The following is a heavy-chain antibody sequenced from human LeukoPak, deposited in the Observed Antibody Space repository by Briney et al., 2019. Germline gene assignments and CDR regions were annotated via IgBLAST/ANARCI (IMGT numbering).Heavy chain of an antibody. V-gene: IGHV3-30*04. D-gene: IGHD1-7*01. CDR2: ISYDGSNK. CDR3: AKGGATTVYRRPPHFDY. J-gene: IGHJ4*02. Sequence: GGSLRLSCAASGFTFSSYAMHWVRQAPGKGLEWVAVISYDGSNKYYADSVKGRFTISRDNSKNTLYLQMNSLRAEDTAVYYCAKGGATTVYRRPPHFDYWGQGTLVTVSS. CDR1: GFTFSSYA.